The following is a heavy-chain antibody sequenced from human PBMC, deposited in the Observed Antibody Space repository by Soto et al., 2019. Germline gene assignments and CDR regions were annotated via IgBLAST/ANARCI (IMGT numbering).Heavy chain of an antibody. CDR2: ISNDGSNT. V-gene: IGHV3-30*18. CDR1: GFTFSSSYG. Sequence: QVQLVESGGGVVQPGRSLRLSCVGSGFTFSSSYGMVWVRQAPGKGLEWVSLISNDGSNTYYADSVKGRFTISRDNSKNTLYLQMNSLRGEDTAVYFCAKENRSNWNVAFIDFWGQGTLVTVSS. J-gene: IGHJ4*02. CDR3: AKENRSNWNVAFIDF. D-gene: IGHD1-1*01.